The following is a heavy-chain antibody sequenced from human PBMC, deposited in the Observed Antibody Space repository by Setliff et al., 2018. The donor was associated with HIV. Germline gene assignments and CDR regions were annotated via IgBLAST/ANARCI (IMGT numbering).Heavy chain of an antibody. CDR3: ARRMWQQDSKFMYYFDY. Sequence: GESLKISCQTSGFTFPDHWIAWVRQLPGKGLEWMGIIYPGDSSTKYSPSFQGQVTISVDKSINTAYLSWSTLKTSDTAMYYCARRMWQQDSKFMYYFDYWGQGTLVTVSS. D-gene: IGHD6-13*01. J-gene: IGHJ4*02. CDR1: GFTFPDHW. CDR2: IYPGDSST. V-gene: IGHV5-51*01.